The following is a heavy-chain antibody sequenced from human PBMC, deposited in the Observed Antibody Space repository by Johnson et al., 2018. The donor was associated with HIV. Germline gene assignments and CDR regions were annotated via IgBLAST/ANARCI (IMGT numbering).Heavy chain of an antibody. CDR3: ARDFIAPELGDAFDI. Sequence: QVQLVESGGGVVQPGRSLRLSCAASGFTFNNYATHWVRQAPGKGLEWVALTSYDGTYKYYIDSVKGRFTVSRDNSKNTLYLQMNSLRTEDTAVYYCARDFIAPELGDAFDIWGQGTMVTVSS. D-gene: IGHD6-25*01. CDR2: TSYDGTYK. J-gene: IGHJ3*02. CDR1: GFTFNNYA. V-gene: IGHV3-30-3*01.